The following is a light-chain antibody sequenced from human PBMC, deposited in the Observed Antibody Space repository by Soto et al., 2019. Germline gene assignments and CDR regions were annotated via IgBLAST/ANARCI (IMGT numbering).Light chain of an antibody. Sequence: IVLTQSPGPLSLSPGERATLSCMCSQSIKSHALAWYQQRPGQPPRLLFYVACSRAPGIPVRFSGSGSGTGSTLTINRLEPEDFAVYSCQHYDTSLWTFCQGTKVDI. V-gene: IGKV3-20*01. CDR1: QSIKSHA. CDR3: QHYDTSLWT. CDR2: VAC. J-gene: IGKJ1*01.